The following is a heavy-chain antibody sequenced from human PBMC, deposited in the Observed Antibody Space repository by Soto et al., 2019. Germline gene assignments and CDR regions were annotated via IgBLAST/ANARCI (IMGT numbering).Heavy chain of an antibody. Sequence: SETLSLTCTVSFGSISVTNFFWGWVRQPPGKGLEWIGHVDYSGTAYFSPSLATRVTFHVDTSKNQVALALYSVTAADTSVYYCARITGRHLDYWGQGILVTV. CDR3: ARITGRHLDY. V-gene: IGHV4-39*01. CDR1: FGSISVTNFF. CDR2: VDYSGTA. D-gene: IGHD1-20*01. J-gene: IGHJ4*02.